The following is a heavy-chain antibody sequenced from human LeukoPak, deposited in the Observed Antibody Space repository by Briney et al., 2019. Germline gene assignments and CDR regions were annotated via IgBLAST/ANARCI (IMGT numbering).Heavy chain of an antibody. CDR3: ARVGKGKYYYDSSDDAFDI. D-gene: IGHD3-22*01. V-gene: IGHV1-18*01. CDR2: ISAYNGNT. CDR1: GYTFTSYG. Sequence: ASVKVSCKASGYTFTSYGISWVRQAPGQGLEWMGWISAYNGNTNYAQKLQGRVTMTTDTSTSTAYMELRSLRSDDTAVYYCARVGKGKYYYDSSDDAFDIWGQGTMVTVSS. J-gene: IGHJ3*02.